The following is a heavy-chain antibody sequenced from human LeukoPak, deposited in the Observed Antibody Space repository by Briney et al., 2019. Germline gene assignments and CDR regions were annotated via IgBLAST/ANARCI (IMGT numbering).Heavy chain of an antibody. J-gene: IGHJ4*02. V-gene: IGHV3-74*01. CDR1: GFTFSRYW. CDR3: ATYDSSVYYYVFDY. CDR2: INSEGSTT. Sequence: GGSLRLSCTASGFTFSRYWMHWVRQAPGKRLVWVSRINSEGSTTSYADSVKGRFTISRDNAKNTLYLQMNSLRAEDTAVYYCATYDSSVYYYVFDYWGQGTLVTVSS. D-gene: IGHD3-22*01.